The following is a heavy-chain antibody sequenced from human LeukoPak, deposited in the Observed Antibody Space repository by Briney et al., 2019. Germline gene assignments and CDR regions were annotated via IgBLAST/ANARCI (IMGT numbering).Heavy chain of an antibody. CDR2: ISEDGSEE. V-gene: IGHV3-30-3*01. Sequence: PGRSLRLSCAASGFTFSRYTMHWVRQAPGKGLEWVALISEDGSEEYYLDSVKGRFTISRDNSKNTLSLQMDSLRAEDTAVYYCVRDDWHQPDLFDYWGQGTLVTVSS. CDR1: GFTFSRYT. D-gene: IGHD1-14*01. CDR3: VRDDWHQPDLFDY. J-gene: IGHJ4*02.